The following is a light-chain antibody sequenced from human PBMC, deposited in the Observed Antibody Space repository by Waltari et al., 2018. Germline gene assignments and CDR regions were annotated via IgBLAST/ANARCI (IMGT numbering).Light chain of an antibody. CDR3: LQHNTYPWT. V-gene: IGKV1-17*01. Sequence: DIQMTQSPSSLSASVGDRVTFTCRASQGIRHDLGWYQQKPGKPPKRLIYTASTLQSGVPARFSGTGSGTEFTLTISSLQPEDFATYYCLQHNTYPWTFGQGTKVEIK. CDR1: QGIRHD. J-gene: IGKJ1*01. CDR2: TAS.